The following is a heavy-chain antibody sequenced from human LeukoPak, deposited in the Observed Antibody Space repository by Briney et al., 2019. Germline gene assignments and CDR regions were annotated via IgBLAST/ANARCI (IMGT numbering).Heavy chain of an antibody. V-gene: IGHV1-69*13. CDR2: IIPIFGTA. CDR1: GGTFSSYA. D-gene: IGHD6-13*01. CDR3: ARAGYSSSWFESYFDY. J-gene: IGHJ4*02. Sequence: GASVKVSCRASGGTFSSYAISWARQAPGQGLEWMGGIIPIFGTANYAQKFQGRVTITADESTSTAYVELSSLRSEDTAVYYCARAGYSSSWFESYFDYWGQGTLVTVSS.